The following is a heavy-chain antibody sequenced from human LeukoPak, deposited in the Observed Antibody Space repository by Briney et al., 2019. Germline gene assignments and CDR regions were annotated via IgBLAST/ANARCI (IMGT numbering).Heavy chain of an antibody. Sequence: GGSLRLSCAASGFTVSSNYMSWVRQAPGKGLEWVSVIYSGGSTYYADSVKGRFTISRDNSKNTLYLQMNSLRAEDTAVYYCARGSSSGWYLDFDYWGQGTLVTVSS. CDR2: IYSGGST. J-gene: IGHJ4*02. CDR3: ARGSSSGWYLDFDY. V-gene: IGHV3-66*01. D-gene: IGHD6-19*01. CDR1: GFTVSSNY.